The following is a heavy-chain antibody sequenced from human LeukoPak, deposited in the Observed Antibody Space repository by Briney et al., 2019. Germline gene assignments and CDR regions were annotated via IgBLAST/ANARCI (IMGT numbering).Heavy chain of an antibody. CDR1: GFTFSSYA. Sequence: GGSLRLSCAASGFTFSSYAMSWIRQAPGKGLEWLSATSPTTGTTFYPASLKGRFTISRDNSRNTVSLQINSLRAEDTAVYYCGKTTVGYSSGQKPAWPVDYWGQGTLVTVSS. V-gene: IGHV3-23*01. CDR2: TSPTTGTT. J-gene: IGHJ4*02. CDR3: GKTTVGYSSGQKPAWPVDY. D-gene: IGHD6-19*01.